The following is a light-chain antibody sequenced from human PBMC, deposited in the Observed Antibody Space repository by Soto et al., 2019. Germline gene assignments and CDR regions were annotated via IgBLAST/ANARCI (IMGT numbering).Light chain of an antibody. V-gene: IGLV1-44*01. CDR3: AAWDDRLNGNV. J-gene: IGLJ1*01. Sequence: QSVPTQPPSASGTPGQRVTISCSGSSSNIGSNTVNWYQQLPGTAPKLLIYSNNQRPSGVPDRFSGSKSGTSASLAISGLQSEDEADYYCAAWDDRLNGNVFGTGTKVPS. CDR2: SNN. CDR1: SSNIGSNT.